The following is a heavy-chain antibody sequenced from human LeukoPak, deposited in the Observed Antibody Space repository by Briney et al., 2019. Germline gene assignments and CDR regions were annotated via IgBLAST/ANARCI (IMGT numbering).Heavy chain of an antibody. CDR1: GDSVSSNSAA. CDR3: ARVSITMVRGVMEDYFDY. CDR2: TYYRSKWYN. J-gene: IGHJ4*01. Sequence: QTHGLICAISGDSVSSNSAAWNRIRQSPSRGLEWLGRTYYRSKWYNDYAVSMKSRITNNPDTSKNQFSLQLNSVTPEDTAVYYCARVSITMVRGVMEDYFDYWGERSLASVSS. V-gene: IGHV6-1*01. D-gene: IGHD3-10*01.